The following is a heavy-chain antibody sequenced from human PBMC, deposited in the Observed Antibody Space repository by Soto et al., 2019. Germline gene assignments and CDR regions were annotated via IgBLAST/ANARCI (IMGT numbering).Heavy chain of an antibody. CDR1: GGSFSGYY. J-gene: IGHJ4*02. V-gene: IGHV4-34*01. D-gene: IGHD6-13*01. CDR3: ARGGGTAAAGPYDY. CDR2: INHSGST. Sequence: QVQLQQWGAGLLKPSETLSLTCAVYGGSFSGYYWSWIRQPPGKGLEWIGEINHSGSTNYNPSLKSRVTISVDTAKNQFSLKLSSVTAADTAVYYCARGGGTAAAGPYDYWGQGTLVTVSS.